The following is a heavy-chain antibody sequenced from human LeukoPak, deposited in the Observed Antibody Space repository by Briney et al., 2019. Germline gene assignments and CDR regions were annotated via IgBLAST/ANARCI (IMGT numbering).Heavy chain of an antibody. V-gene: IGHV3-21*01. J-gene: IGHJ4*02. CDR1: GFTFSDYT. Sequence: GGSLRLSCAASGFTFSDYTMTWVRQVPGKGLEWVASISSDSSYIDYADSVKRRFTISRDNAKNSLFLKTDTLRGDDTGIYYCARDPNVLGITPYYFDFWGQGTLVTVSS. CDR3: ARDPNVLGITPYYFDF. CDR2: ISSDSSYI. D-gene: IGHD3-10*02.